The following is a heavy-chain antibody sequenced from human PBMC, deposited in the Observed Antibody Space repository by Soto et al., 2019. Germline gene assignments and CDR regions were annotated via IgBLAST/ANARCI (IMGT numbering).Heavy chain of an antibody. D-gene: IGHD6-13*01. Sequence: GESLKISCKGHGYRFISYWIGWVRQMPGKGLEWLGSIYPGDSDTRYSPSFEGQVTISADKSISTAYLQWSSLKASDNAMYYCARHGIRFSWPPGYWGQGTLVTVSS. CDR2: IYPGDSDT. CDR1: GYRFISYW. V-gene: IGHV5-51*01. J-gene: IGHJ4*02. CDR3: ARHGIRFSWPPGY.